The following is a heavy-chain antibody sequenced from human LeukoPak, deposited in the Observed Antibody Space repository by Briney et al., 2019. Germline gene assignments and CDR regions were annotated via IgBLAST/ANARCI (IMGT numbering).Heavy chain of an antibody. J-gene: IGHJ4*02. V-gene: IGHV4-59*08. CDR3: ARLRISSRHFDY. Sequence: PSETLSLTCTVSGGSISSYYWSWIRQPPGKGLEWIGYIYYSGSTNYNPSLKSRVTISVDTSKNQFSLKLSSVTAADTAVYYCARLRISSRHFDYWGQGTLVTVSS. D-gene: IGHD3-16*01. CDR2: IYYSGST. CDR1: GGSISSYY.